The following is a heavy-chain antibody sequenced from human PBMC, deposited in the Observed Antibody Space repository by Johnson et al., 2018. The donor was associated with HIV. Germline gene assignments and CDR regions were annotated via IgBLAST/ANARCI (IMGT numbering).Heavy chain of an antibody. CDR2: INWNGGSP. Sequence: VQLVESGGGVVRPGGSLRLSCAASGFTFDNYGVSWVRQAPGKGLEWVSGINWNGGSPGYGDSVKGRFTISRDNAKNSLYLQMNSLRAEDTALYYCARGLRGYSYIDSFDIWGQGTMVTVSS. CDR3: ARGLRGYSYIDSFDI. V-gene: IGHV3-20*04. J-gene: IGHJ3*02. CDR1: GFTFDNYG. D-gene: IGHD5-18*01.